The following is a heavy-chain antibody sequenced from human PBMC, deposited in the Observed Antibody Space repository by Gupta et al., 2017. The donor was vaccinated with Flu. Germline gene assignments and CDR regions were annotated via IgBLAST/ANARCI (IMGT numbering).Heavy chain of an antibody. V-gene: IGHV1-69*01. CDR2: IIPIFGTA. J-gene: IGHJ4*02. CDR3: ASTSVCSSTSCPTPEKYYFDY. Sequence: EWMGGIIPIFGTANYAQKFQGRVTITADESTSTAYMELSSLRSEDTAVYYCASTSVCSSTSCPTPEKYYFDYWGQGTLVTVSS. D-gene: IGHD2-2*01.